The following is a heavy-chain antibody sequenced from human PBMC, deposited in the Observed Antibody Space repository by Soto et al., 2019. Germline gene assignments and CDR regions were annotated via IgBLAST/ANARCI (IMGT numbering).Heavy chain of an antibody. D-gene: IGHD3-16*01. CDR3: AHCRGGVASF. J-gene: IGHJ4*02. CDR1: GFSLSTRDVG. CDR2: IYWDDDK. V-gene: IGHV2-5*02. Sequence: QITLNESGPTLVKPTQTLTLTCTFSGFSLSTRDVGVGWIRQPPGKALEWLGVIYWDDDKSYSPSLKSRLTITKDTSKNQVVLRMTKMDHVATATYYCAHCRGGVASFWGQGTLVTVSS.